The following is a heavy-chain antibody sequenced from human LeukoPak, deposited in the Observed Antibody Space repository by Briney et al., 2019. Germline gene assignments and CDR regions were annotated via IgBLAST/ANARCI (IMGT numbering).Heavy chain of an antibody. J-gene: IGHJ4*02. D-gene: IGHD3-9*01. V-gene: IGHV3-74*01. CDR1: GFTFSSYW. Sequence: GGSLRLSCAASGFTFSSYWMHWVRQAPGKGLVWVSRINTDGSSTSYADSVKGRFTIPRDNAKNTLYLQMNSLRAEDTAVYYCARGDILTGSYFDYWGQGTLVTVSS. CDR2: INTDGSST. CDR3: ARGDILTGSYFDY.